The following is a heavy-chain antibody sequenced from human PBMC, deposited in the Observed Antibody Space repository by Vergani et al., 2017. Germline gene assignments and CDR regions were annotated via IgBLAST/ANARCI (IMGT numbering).Heavy chain of an antibody. CDR1: GYSFIGYA. CDR3: TKGSRGYTGYFFDY. Sequence: EVQLLESGGGLVQPGGSLRLSCEASGYSFIGYAMSWVRQAPGKGLEWVSSVSGSSATPYYADSVKGRFIISRDNSKNTLHLQMNSLRADDTAVYYYTKGSRGYTGYFFDYWGQGTLATVSS. V-gene: IGHV3-23*01. J-gene: IGHJ4*02. CDR2: VSGSSATP. D-gene: IGHD5-12*01.